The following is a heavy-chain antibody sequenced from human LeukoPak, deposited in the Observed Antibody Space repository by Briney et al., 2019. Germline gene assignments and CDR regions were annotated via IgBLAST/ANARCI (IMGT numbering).Heavy chain of an antibody. CDR3: AREVEMATIEGEQDY. D-gene: IGHD5-24*01. V-gene: IGHV1-2*02. J-gene: IGHJ4*02. CDR2: INPNSGGT. Sequence: ASVKVSCKASGYTFTGYYMHWVRQAPGQGLEWMGWINPNSGGTNYAQKFQGRVTMTTDTSISTAYMELSRLRSDDTAVYYCAREVEMATIEGEQDYWGQGTLVTVSS. CDR1: GYTFTGYY.